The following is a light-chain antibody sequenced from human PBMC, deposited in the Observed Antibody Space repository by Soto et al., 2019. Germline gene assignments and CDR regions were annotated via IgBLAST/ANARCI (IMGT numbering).Light chain of an antibody. Sequence: DIQLTQSPSSLSASVGDRVTITCRASQAISSYLAWYQQKPGKVPELLIYATSTLQSGAPSRFSGSGSGTDFTRTISSLHPEDVATYYCHKYNHAPTFGGGTKVEIK. CDR1: QAISSY. J-gene: IGKJ4*02. CDR3: HKYNHAPT. CDR2: ATS. V-gene: IGKV1-27*01.